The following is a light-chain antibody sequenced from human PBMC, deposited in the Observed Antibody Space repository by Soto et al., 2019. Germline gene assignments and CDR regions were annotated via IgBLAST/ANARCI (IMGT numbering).Light chain of an antibody. CDR2: EVN. CDR3: SSYAGSSIYVV. Sequence: QSALTQPASVSGSPGQSITISCTGTSSDVGSYNLVSWYQQHPDKAPKLMIFEVNKRPSGVSNRFSGSKSANTASLTISGLQAEDDADYYCSSYAGSSIYVVFGGGTKLTVL. J-gene: IGLJ2*01. V-gene: IGLV2-23*02. CDR1: SSDVGSYNL.